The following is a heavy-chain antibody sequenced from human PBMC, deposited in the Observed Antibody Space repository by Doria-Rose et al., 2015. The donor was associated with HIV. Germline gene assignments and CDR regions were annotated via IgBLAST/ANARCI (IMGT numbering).Heavy chain of an antibody. CDR3: ARFRPSRGIYYSLDV. Sequence: QVQLQESGPGLAKPAETLSLTCTVSGGSISSYYWNWIRQPPGKGLEWIGYIYSSGSTHYNPPPMSRATIPKAPSKNQFSLKLGSVTAADTAVYYCARFRPSRGIYYSLDVWGKGTTVTVSS. CDR1: GGSISSYY. J-gene: IGHJ6*03. V-gene: IGHV4-4*09. D-gene: IGHD3-10*01. CDR2: IYSSGST.